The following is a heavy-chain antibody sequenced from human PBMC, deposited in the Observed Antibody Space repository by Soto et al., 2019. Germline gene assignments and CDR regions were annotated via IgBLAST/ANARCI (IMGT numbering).Heavy chain of an antibody. CDR3: ARGGCGGDCCLVNYYYGMDG. Sequence: SETLSLTCTVSGGSISSGDYYWSWIRQPPGKGLEWIGYIYYSGSTYYNPSLKSRVTISVDTSKNQFSLKLSSVTAADTAVYYCARGGCGGDCCLVNYYYGMDGWGQATTVTVAS. V-gene: IGHV4-30-4*01. J-gene: IGHJ6*02. CDR2: IYYSGST. CDR1: GGSISSGDYY. D-gene: IGHD2-21*02.